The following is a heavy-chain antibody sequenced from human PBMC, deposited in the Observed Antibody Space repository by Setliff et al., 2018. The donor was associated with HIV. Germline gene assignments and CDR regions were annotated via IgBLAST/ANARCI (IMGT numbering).Heavy chain of an antibody. CDR3: ARDRALRFSKSPSFNYFDV. J-gene: IGHJ4*02. Sequence: SETLSLTCSVSGYSISSGYYWSWVRQSPGKGLEWIGEISPSGRTNYNPSLKSRVTISVDSSKNQFSLKLISVTAADTAVYYCARDRALRFSKSPSFNYFDVWGQGALVTVSS. CDR1: GYSISSGYY. D-gene: IGHD3-10*01. V-gene: IGHV4-38-2*02. CDR2: ISPSGRT.